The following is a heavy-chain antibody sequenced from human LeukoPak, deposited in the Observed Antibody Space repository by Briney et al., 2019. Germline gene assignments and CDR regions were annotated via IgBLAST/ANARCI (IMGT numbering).Heavy chain of an antibody. CDR3: ARTHGSGSSLGY. J-gene: IGHJ4*02. CDR2: INPNSGGT. CDR1: GYTFTGYY. D-gene: IGHD3-10*01. Sequence: GASVKVSCKASGYTFTGYYMHWVRQAPGQGLEWMGWINPNSGGTNYAQKFQDRVTMTRATSISTVYMELNSLRSEDTAVYYCARTHGSGSSLGYWGQGTLVTVSS. V-gene: IGHV1-2*02.